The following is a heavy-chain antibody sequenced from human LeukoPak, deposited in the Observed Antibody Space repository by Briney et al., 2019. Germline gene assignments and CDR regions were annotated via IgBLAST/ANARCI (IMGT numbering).Heavy chain of an antibody. Sequence: ASVKVSCKASGYTFTSYDINWVRQATGQGLEWMGWMNPNTGNTGYAQKFQGRVTITRNTSISTAYMELSSLRSEDTAVYYCARVAASSSWYENYFDYWGQGTLVTVSS. J-gene: IGHJ4*02. CDR2: MNPNTGNT. V-gene: IGHV1-8*03. D-gene: IGHD6-13*01. CDR1: GYTFTSYD. CDR3: ARVAASSSWYENYFDY.